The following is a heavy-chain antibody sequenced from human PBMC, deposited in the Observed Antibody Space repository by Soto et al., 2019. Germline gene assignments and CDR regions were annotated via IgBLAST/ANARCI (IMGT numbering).Heavy chain of an antibody. D-gene: IGHD2-15*01. J-gene: IGHJ4*02. Sequence: ASVKVSCKASGYTFTSYALHWVRQAPGQRLEWMGWINAGNGNTKYSQKFQGRVTITKDTSATTAYMELSSLRSEDTAVYYCARDLGGWPDYWGQGTLVTVSS. CDR3: ARDLGGWPDY. CDR1: GYTFTSYA. V-gene: IGHV1-3*01. CDR2: INAGNGNT.